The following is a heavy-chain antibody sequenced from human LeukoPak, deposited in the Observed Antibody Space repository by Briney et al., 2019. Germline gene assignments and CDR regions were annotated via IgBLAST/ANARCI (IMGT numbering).Heavy chain of an antibody. Sequence: PGGSLRLSCAASGVTLSSYAMSWARQAPGKGLEWVSSITGSSGYVYYADSVKGRFTISRDNAKNSLYLQMNSLRAEDTAVYYCARDTGRIAMAYFDYWGQGTLVTVSS. J-gene: IGHJ4*02. CDR1: GVTLSSYA. V-gene: IGHV3-21*01. D-gene: IGHD6-19*01. CDR2: ITGSSGYV. CDR3: ARDTGRIAMAYFDY.